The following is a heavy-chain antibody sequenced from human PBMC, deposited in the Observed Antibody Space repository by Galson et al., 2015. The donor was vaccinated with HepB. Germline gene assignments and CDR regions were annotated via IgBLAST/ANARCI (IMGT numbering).Heavy chain of an antibody. J-gene: IGHJ6*02. D-gene: IGHD2-15*01. CDR1: GFTFSSYW. V-gene: IGHV3-21*01. CDR2: ISSSSSYI. Sequence: SLRLSCAASGFTFSSYWMSWVRQAPGKGLEWVSSISSSSSYIYYADSVKGRFTISRDSAKNSLYLQMNSLRAEDTAVYYCARIAVDGGARWLWGQGTTVTVSS. CDR3: ARIAVDGGARWL.